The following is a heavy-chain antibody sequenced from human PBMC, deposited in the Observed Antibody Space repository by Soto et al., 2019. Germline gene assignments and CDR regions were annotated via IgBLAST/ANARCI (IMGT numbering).Heavy chain of an antibody. D-gene: IGHD3-22*01. CDR1: GGSISSGDYY. V-gene: IGHV4-30-4*02. J-gene: IGHJ4*02. Sequence: ASETLSLTCTVSGGSISSGDYYWSWIRQPPGKGLEWIGYLYYSGSTNYNPSLKSRVTISVDTSTNQFSLKLSSVTAADTAVYYCALRSMAVVPEYWGQGTLVTVSS. CDR2: LYYSGST. CDR3: ALRSMAVVPEY.